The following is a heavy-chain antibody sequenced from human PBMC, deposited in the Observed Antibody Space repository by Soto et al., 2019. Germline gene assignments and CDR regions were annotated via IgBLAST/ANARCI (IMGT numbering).Heavy chain of an antibody. D-gene: IGHD3-16*02. CDR3: ARKFGDYVWGSYRHKYYFDY. CDR2: INHSGST. Sequence: SETLSLTCAVYVGSFSGYYWSWIRQPPGKGLEWIGEINHSGSTNYNPSLKSRVTISVDTSKNQFSLKLSSVTAADTAVYYCARKFGDYVWGSYRHKYYFDYWGQGTMVTVSS. CDR1: VGSFSGYY. V-gene: IGHV4-34*01. J-gene: IGHJ4*02.